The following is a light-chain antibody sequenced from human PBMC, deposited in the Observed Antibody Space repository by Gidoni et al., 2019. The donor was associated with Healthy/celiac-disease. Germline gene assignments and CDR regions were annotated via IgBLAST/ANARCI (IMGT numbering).Light chain of an antibody. Sequence: DIQMTQSPSSLSASVGDRVTITCQASQDISNYLNWYQQKPGKAPKRLIYDASNLETGVPSRFSGSGSGTNFTFTISSLQAEDIATYYCQQYGNHPLTFGGGTKVEIK. CDR3: QQYGNHPLT. CDR1: QDISNY. CDR2: DAS. V-gene: IGKV1-33*01. J-gene: IGKJ4*01.